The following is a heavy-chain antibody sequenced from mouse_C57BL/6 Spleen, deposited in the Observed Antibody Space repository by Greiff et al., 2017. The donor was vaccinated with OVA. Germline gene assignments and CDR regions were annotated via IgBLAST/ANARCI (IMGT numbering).Heavy chain of an antibody. J-gene: IGHJ2*01. CDR2: ISDGGSYT. D-gene: IGHD2-4*01. V-gene: IGHV5-4*01. Sequence: EVQGVESGGGLVKPGGSLKLSCAASGFTFSSYAMSWVRQTPEKRLEWVATISDGGSYTYYPDNVKGRFTISRDNAKNNLYLQMSHLKSEDTAMYYCARDDDYENFDYWGQGTTLTVSS. CDR3: ARDDDYENFDY. CDR1: GFTFSSYA.